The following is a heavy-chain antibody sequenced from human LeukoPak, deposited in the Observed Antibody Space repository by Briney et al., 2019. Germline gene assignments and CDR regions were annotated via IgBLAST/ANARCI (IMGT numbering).Heavy chain of an antibody. CDR2: IYYSGST. J-gene: IGHJ4*02. CDR3: ARHGHSSSWYDY. V-gene: IGHV4-59*08. D-gene: IGHD6-13*01. Sequence: SETLSLTCTVSGGSISSYYWSWIRQPPGKGLEWIGYIYYSGSTNYNPSLKSRVTISVDTSKNQFSLKLSSVTAADTAVYYCARHGHSSSWYDYWGQGALVTVSS. CDR1: GGSISSYY.